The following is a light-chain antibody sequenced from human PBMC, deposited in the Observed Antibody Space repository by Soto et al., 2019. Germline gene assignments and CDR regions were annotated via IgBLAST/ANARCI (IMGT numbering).Light chain of an antibody. CDR1: SSNIGSKF. V-gene: IGLV1-44*01. CDR3: GAWDESLNGYV. CDR2: TDN. Sequence: QSVLTQPPSASGTPGQRVTISCSGSSSNIGSKFVYWYQQLPGTAPKLLIYTDNERPSGVPDRFSGSKSGTSASLAINGLQSGDEADYYCGAWDESLNGYVFGTGTKLTVL. J-gene: IGLJ1*01.